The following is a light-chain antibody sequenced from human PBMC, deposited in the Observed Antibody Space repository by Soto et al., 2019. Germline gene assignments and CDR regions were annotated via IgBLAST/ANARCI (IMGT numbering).Light chain of an antibody. CDR1: QSVSSN. CDR3: QQYNNWPRWT. CDR2: GAS. J-gene: IGKJ1*01. V-gene: IGKV3-15*01. Sequence: EIVMTQSPATLSVSPGERATLSCRASQSVSSNLAWYQQKPGQAPRLLIYGASTMATGIPARFSGSGSGIEFTLTISILQSKDFAVYYCQQYNNWPRWTFGQGTKVEIK.